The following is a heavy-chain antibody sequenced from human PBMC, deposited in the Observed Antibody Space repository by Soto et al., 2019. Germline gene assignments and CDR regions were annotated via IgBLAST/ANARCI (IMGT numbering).Heavy chain of an antibody. CDR1: RFTFSNYA. J-gene: IGHJ5*02. V-gene: IGHV3-33*01. Sequence: PGGSLRLSCAASRFTFSNYAMHWVRQAPGKGLEWVAVIWSDGSNKYYADSVKGRFTISRDNSKNTLYLQMSSLRSEDTAVYYCARDRQQLNWFDPWGQGTLVTVSS. CDR3: ARDRQQLNWFDP. D-gene: IGHD6-13*01. CDR2: IWSDGSNK.